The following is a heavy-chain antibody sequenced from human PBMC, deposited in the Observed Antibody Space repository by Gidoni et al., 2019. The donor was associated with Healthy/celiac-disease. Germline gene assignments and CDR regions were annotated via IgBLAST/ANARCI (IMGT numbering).Heavy chain of an antibody. J-gene: IGHJ2*01. CDR3: ARGRDAYDYIWGSYRYWYFDL. CDR2: INDSGST. V-gene: IGHV4-34*01. CDR1: HGSCSGYY. Sequence: QVQLPQWCAGLLKRSETLSITCAVEHGSCSGYYWSWIRQPPGKGLEWIGEINDSGSTNYNPSLKSRVTISVDTSKNQFSLKLSSVTAADTAVYYCARGRDAYDYIWGSYRYWYFDLWGRGTLVTVSS. D-gene: IGHD3-16*02.